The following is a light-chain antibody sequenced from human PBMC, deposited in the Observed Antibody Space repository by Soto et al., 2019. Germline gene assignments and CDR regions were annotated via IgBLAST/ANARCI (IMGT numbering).Light chain of an antibody. CDR3: QQTFITPYT. Sequence: DLQMTQSPLSLSASVGDTVTITCRASQFITNYLNWYQHKPGRGPKVLIYAASSLQSGVPSRFSGSGSGTDFTLTITSLQPEDFATYFCQQTFITPYTFGRGTKLEIK. V-gene: IGKV1-39*01. CDR2: AAS. CDR1: QFITNY. J-gene: IGKJ2*01.